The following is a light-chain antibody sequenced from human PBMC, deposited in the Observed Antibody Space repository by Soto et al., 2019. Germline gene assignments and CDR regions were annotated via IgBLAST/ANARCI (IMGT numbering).Light chain of an antibody. CDR1: RSLSSSF. CDR3: QQYGSSPPCT. Sequence: EIVLTQSPGTLSLSPGERATLSCRASRSLSSSFLAWYQQRPGQAPRLLIYGASSRATGIPERFSGSGSGTDFTLSISRLETEDSAVYYCQQYGSSPPCTFGQGTKLEIK. J-gene: IGKJ2*02. V-gene: IGKV3-20*01. CDR2: GAS.